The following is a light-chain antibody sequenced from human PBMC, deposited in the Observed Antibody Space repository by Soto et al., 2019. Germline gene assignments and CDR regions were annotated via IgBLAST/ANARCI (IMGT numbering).Light chain of an antibody. CDR2: EVS. Sequence: QSALTQPASVSGSPGQSITISCTGTSGDVGGYNYVSWYQQHPGKAPKLVIYEVSNRPSGVSNRFSGSKSGNTASLTISGLQPEDEAEYFCSSYSISTTLVLFGGGTELTVL. V-gene: IGLV2-14*01. CDR1: SGDVGGYNY. CDR3: SSYSISTTLVL. J-gene: IGLJ2*01.